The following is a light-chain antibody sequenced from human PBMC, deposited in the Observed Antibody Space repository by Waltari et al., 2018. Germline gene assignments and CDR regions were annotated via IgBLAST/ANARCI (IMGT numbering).Light chain of an antibody. J-gene: IGKJ5*01. CDR1: QSVSSSY. CDR2: GAS. Sequence: IVLTQSPGTLSLSPGERATLSCRASQSVSSSYLAWYQQNPGQASRPLIYGASSRPTGIPDRFSGSGSGTDFTLTISRLEPEDFAVYYCQQYGSSPPVTFGQGTRLEIK. V-gene: IGKV3-20*01. CDR3: QQYGSSPPVT.